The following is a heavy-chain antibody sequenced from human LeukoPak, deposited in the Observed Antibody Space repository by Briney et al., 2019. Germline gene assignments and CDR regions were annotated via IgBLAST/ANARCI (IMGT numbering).Heavy chain of an antibody. V-gene: IGHV5-51*01. CDR2: IYPDDSDT. Sequence: GESLKISCKGSGYRFTSYWIGWVRQMPGKGLEWMGIIYPDDSDTRYSPSFEGQVIISVDKSISTAYLQWSSLKASDTATYYCARHGHCTNGVCYSHYYYYMDVWGKGTTVTVSS. CDR1: GYRFTSYW. J-gene: IGHJ6*03. CDR3: ARHGHCTNGVCYSHYYYYMDV. D-gene: IGHD2-8*01.